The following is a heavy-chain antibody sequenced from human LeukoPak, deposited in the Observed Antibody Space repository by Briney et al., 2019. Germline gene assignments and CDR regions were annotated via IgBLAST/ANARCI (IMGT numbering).Heavy chain of an antibody. V-gene: IGHV3-30*04. J-gene: IGHJ3*02. CDR3: VREVGRSSGQWLADAFDI. CDR2: ISFHGTDS. D-gene: IGHD6-19*01. Sequence: GGSLRLSCAASGFTFISYAIHWVRQAPGKGLEWVAVISFHGTDSFYADSVKGRFTISRDNAKNSLYLQMNSLRADDTAVYYCVREVGRSSGQWLADAFDIWGQGTMVTVSP. CDR1: GFTFISYA.